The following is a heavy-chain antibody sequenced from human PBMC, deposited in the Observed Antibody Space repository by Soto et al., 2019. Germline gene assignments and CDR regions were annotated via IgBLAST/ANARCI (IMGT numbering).Heavy chain of an antibody. Sequence: QVQLQESGPGLVKPSQTLSLTCTVSGGSISSGDYYWSWIRQPPGKGLEWIGYIYYSGSTYYNPSLTSRLTISVDTSNNHFSLNLSSVTAADTAVYYCARAASHYYYYSSDPTAFDIWGQGTMVTVSS. D-gene: IGHD3-22*01. CDR1: GGSISSGDYY. CDR3: ARAASHYYYYSSDPTAFDI. CDR2: IYYSGST. J-gene: IGHJ3*02. V-gene: IGHV4-30-4*01.